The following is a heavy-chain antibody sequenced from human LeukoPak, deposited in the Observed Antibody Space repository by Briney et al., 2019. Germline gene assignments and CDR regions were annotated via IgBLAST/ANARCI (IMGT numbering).Heavy chain of an antibody. V-gene: IGHV3-30-3*01. J-gene: IGHJ4*02. D-gene: IGHD3-22*01. CDR3: AKGPITMMSY. CDR2: TIYDGTMA. Sequence: PGGSLRLSCAASGFSLSNYAMHWVRQAPGKGLEWVGVTIYDGTMAYYADSVKGRFTISRDNSKNTLYLQMNSLRAEDTAVYYCAKGPITMMSYWGQGTLVTVSS. CDR1: GFSLSNYA.